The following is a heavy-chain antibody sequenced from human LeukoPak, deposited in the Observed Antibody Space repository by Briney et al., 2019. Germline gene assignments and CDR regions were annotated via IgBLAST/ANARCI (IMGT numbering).Heavy chain of an antibody. D-gene: IGHD1-1*01. CDR1: GFIFSSYQ. J-gene: IGHJ3*02. CDR3: ATGAAGTRFLDSLEI. V-gene: IGHV3-48*03. CDR2: ISSGGGTI. Sequence: GGSLRLSCAASGFIFSSYQMNWVRQAPGKGLEWIAYISSGGGTIYYADSVKGRFTISRDNTKNSVSLQMNSLSAEDTAVYYCATGAAGTRFLDSLEIWGQGTMVTVSS.